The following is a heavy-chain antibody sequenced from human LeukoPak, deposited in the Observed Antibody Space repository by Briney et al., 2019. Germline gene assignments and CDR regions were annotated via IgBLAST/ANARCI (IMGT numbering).Heavy chain of an antibody. J-gene: IGHJ4*02. Sequence: GGSLRLSCAASGFTFSSYSMHWVRQAPGKGLEFVSAISSNGRRTYYANSVKGRFTISRDNAKNSLYLQMNSLRAEDTAVYYCARDLKVSYFDYWGQGTLVTVSS. CDR1: GFTFSSYS. CDR3: ARDLKVSYFDY. CDR2: ISSNGRRT. V-gene: IGHV3-64*01. D-gene: IGHD2-8*01.